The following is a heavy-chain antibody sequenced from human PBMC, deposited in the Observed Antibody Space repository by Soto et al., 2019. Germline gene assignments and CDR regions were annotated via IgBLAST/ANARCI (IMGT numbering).Heavy chain of an antibody. CDR1: GGSFSDYY. CDR2: INHSGST. V-gene: IGHV4-34*01. D-gene: IGHD5-12*01. J-gene: IGHJ4*02. Sequence: SETLSLTCAVYGGSFSDYYWNWIRQPPGKGLEWIGEINHSGSTNYNPSLKSRVTISVDTSKNQFSLKLSSVTAADTAVYYCARAGLYNGDGTVRSAFDYWGQGTLVTVSS. CDR3: ARAGLYNGDGTVRSAFDY.